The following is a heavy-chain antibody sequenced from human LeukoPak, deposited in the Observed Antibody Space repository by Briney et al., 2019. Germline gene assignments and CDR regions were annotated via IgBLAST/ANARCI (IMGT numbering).Heavy chain of an antibody. V-gene: IGHV3-23*01. D-gene: IGHD3-22*01. CDR1: GFTFSSYA. Sequence: AGGSLRLSCAASGFTFSSYAMSWVRQAPGKGLEWVSAISGSGGSTYYADSVKGRFTISRDNSKNTLYLQMNSLRAEDTAVYYCAKDLHTGDYYDSSGYYYPEYFQHWGQGTLVTVSS. J-gene: IGHJ1*01. CDR3: AKDLHTGDYYDSSGYYYPEYFQH. CDR2: ISGSGGST.